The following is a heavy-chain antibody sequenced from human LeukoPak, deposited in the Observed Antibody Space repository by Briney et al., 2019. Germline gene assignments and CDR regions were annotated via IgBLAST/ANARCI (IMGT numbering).Heavy chain of an antibody. Sequence: GASLRLSCAASGFIFRNYAMSWVRQAPGKGLEWVSAITGSGDTTYYADSVKGRFTISRDNAKNSLYLQMNSLRAEDTAVYYCARAPPVTPFDYWGQGTLVTVSS. CDR1: GFIFRNYA. CDR3: ARAPPVTPFDY. V-gene: IGHV3-23*01. J-gene: IGHJ4*02. D-gene: IGHD4-17*01. CDR2: ITGSGDTT.